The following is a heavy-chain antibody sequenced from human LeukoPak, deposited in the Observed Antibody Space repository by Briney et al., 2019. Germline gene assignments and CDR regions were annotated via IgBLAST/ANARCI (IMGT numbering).Heavy chain of an antibody. CDR3: AKSRASTAAPDAFDF. Sequence: PGGSLRLSCVASGFIFRNYGIHWVRQAPGKGLEWVAFITHGASNEYYADSVKGRFTISRDNSKNSLYLRMTSLRVEDTAVYYCAKSRASTAAPDAFDFWGQGTMVTVSS. J-gene: IGHJ3*01. D-gene: IGHD1-14*01. V-gene: IGHV3-30*02. CDR2: ITHGASNE. CDR1: GFIFRNYG.